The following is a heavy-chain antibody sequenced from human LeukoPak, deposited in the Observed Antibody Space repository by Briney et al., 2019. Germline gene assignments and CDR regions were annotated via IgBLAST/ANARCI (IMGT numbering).Heavy chain of an antibody. D-gene: IGHD3-10*01. Sequence: GGSLRLSCAASGFTFSSYWMSWVRQAPGKGLEWVANIKQDGSEKYYVDSVKGRFTISRDNARNSLYLQMNSLRAEDTAVYYCARDHGYYGSGSYYMIGYYYGMDVWGQGTTVTVSS. CDR2: IKQDGSEK. CDR3: ARDHGYYGSGSYYMIGYYYGMDV. CDR1: GFTFSSYW. J-gene: IGHJ6*02. V-gene: IGHV3-7*01.